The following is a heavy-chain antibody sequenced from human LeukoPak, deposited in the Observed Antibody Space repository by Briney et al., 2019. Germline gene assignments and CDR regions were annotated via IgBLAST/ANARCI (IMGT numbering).Heavy chain of an antibody. V-gene: IGHV3-11*04. CDR2: ISTSGRTI. D-gene: IGHD3-22*01. CDR1: GFTVSSNY. CDR3: AEFDSSGYYYDY. J-gene: IGHJ4*02. Sequence: PGGSLRLSCAASGFTVSSNYMSWVRQAPGKGLEWVSYISTSGRTIYYADSVKGRFTISRDNAKNSLYLQMNSLRAEDTAVYYCAEFDSSGYYYDYWGQGTLVTVSS.